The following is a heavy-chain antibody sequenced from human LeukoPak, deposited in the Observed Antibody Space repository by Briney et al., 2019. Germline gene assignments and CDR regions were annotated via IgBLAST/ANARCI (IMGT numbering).Heavy chain of an antibody. CDR3: ARDRAYGSGSYDP. J-gene: IGHJ5*02. Sequence: SETLSLTCTVSGGSISSYYWSWIRQPPGKGLEWIGYIYYSGSTNYNPSLKSRVTISVGTSKNQFSLKLSSVTAADTAVYYCARDRAYGSGSYDPWGQGTLVTVSS. CDR2: IYYSGST. CDR1: GGSISSYY. V-gene: IGHV4-59*01. D-gene: IGHD3-10*01.